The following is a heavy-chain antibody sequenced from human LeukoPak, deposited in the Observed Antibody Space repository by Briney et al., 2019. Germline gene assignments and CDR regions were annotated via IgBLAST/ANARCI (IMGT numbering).Heavy chain of an antibody. D-gene: IGHD2-15*01. V-gene: IGHV3-30-3*01. CDR1: GFTFSSYA. Sequence: GGSLGLSCAASGFTFSSYAMHWVRQAPGKGLEWVAVISYDGSNKYYADSVKGRFTISRDNSKNTLYLQMNSLRAEDTAVYYCARAGYCSGGSCSRYYYYGMDVWGQGTTVTVSS. CDR2: ISYDGSNK. J-gene: IGHJ6*02. CDR3: ARAGYCSGGSCSRYYYYGMDV.